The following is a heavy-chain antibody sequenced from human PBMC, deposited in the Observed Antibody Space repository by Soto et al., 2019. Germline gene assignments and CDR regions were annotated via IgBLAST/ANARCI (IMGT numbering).Heavy chain of an antibody. D-gene: IGHD6-6*01. V-gene: IGHV1-2*02. J-gene: IGHJ6*02. Sequence: ASVKVSCKASGYTFTGYYMHWVRQAPGQGLEWMGWINPNSGGTNYAQKFQGRVTMTRDTSISTAYMELSRLRSDDTAVYYCARGSCIAARLRVHGMDVWGQGTTVTVSS. CDR3: ARGSCIAARLRVHGMDV. CDR2: INPNSGGT. CDR1: GYTFTGYY.